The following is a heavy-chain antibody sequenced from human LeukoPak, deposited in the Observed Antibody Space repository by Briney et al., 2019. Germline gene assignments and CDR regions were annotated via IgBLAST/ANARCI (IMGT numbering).Heavy chain of an antibody. CDR2: MNPNSGNA. D-gene: IGHD1-26*01. CDR3: ARVDRIVGATTLFYYFDY. CDR1: GYTFSSYD. J-gene: IGHJ4*02. V-gene: IGHV1-8*01. Sequence: ASVNVSCKASGYTFSSYDINWVRQAAGQGLEWMGWMNPNSGNAGYAQKFQGRISITRNTSTNTAYMELSGLRSEDTAVYYCARVDRIVGATTLFYYFDYWGQGTLVTVSS.